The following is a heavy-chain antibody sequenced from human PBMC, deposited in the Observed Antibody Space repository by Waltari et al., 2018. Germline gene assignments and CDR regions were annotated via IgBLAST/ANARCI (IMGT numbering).Heavy chain of an antibody. CDR2: INSDGSRP. CDR1: GFTFSRYW. J-gene: IGHJ6*02. V-gene: IGHV3-74*03. Sequence: EVQLVESGGGLVQPGGSLRLSCAASGFTFSRYWMHWVRQVPGKGLVWVSRINSDGSRPKYADSVEGRFTISRDNAKNTLYLQMNSRRVEDTAVYYCARDLREGYGRSYGMDVWGQGTTVTVSS. CDR3: ARDLREGYGRSYGMDV. D-gene: IGHD3-16*01.